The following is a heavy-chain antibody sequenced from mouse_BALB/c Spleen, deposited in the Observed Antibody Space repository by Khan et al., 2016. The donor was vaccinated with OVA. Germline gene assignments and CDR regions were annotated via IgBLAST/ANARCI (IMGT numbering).Heavy chain of an antibody. J-gene: IGHJ4*01. V-gene: IGHV1S41*01. CDR3: AREKYYGSTCYAMDY. D-gene: IGHD1-1*01. Sequence: DLVKPGASVKLSCKASGYTFTSYWINWIKQRPGQGLEWIGRIAPGSGSTYYNEMFKGKATLNVDTSSSTVYIQLSSLSSEDSAVYFCAREKYYGSTCYAMDYWGQGTSVTVSS. CDR1: GYTFTSYW. CDR2: IAPGSGST.